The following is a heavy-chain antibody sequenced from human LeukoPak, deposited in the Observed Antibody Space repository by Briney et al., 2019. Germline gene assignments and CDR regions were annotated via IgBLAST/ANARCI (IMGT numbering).Heavy chain of an antibody. CDR2: ISGSGGST. V-gene: IGHV3-23*01. D-gene: IGHD2-2*01. CDR3: TFGPAAQYYYYGMDV. CDR1: GFTFSSYA. J-gene: IGHJ6*04. Sequence: GGSLRLSCAASGFTFSSYAMSWVRQAPGKGLEWVSAISGSGGSTYYADSVKGRFTISRDNSKNTLYLQMNSLRAEDTAVYYCTFGPAAQYYYYGMDVWGKGTTVTVSS.